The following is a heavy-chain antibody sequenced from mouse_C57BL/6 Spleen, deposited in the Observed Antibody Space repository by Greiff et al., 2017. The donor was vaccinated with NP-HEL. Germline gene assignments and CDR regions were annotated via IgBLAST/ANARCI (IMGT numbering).Heavy chain of an antibody. Sequence: EVHLVESGGGLVKPGGSLKLSCAASGFTFSDYGMHWVRQAPEKGLEWVAYISSGSSTIYYADTVKGRFPISRDNAKNTLFLQMTSLRSEDTAMYYCARRDYGGYFDVWGTGTTVTVSS. CDR3: ARRDYGGYFDV. CDR2: ISSGSSTI. CDR1: GFTFSDYG. V-gene: IGHV5-17*01. D-gene: IGHD2-4*01. J-gene: IGHJ1*03.